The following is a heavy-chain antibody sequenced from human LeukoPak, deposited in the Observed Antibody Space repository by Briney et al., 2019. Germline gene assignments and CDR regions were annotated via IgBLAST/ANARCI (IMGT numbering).Heavy chain of an antibody. Sequence: PGGSLRLSCAASGFSFSSNSMNWVRQAPGKGLEWVSSISSSSNYIYYADSVKGRFTMSRDNAKNSLYLQMNSLRAEDTAVYYCARDYPYSGYDYGPFDYWGQGTLVTVSP. D-gene: IGHD5-12*01. CDR1: GFSFSSNS. CDR3: ARDYPYSGYDYGPFDY. CDR2: ISSSSNYI. V-gene: IGHV3-21*01. J-gene: IGHJ4*02.